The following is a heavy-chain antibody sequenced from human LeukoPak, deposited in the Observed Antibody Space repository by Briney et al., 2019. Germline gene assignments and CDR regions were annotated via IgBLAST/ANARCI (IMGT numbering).Heavy chain of an antibody. Sequence: TSETLSLTCTVSGGSISSYYWSWIRQPPGKGLEWIGYIYYSGSTNYNPPLKSRVTISVDTSKNQFSLKLSSVTAADTAVYYCARGQGFWSGYSRFDPWGQEPWSPSPQ. J-gene: IGHJ5*02. CDR3: ARGQGFWSGYSRFDP. D-gene: IGHD3-3*01. CDR1: GGSISSYY. V-gene: IGHV4-59*01. CDR2: IYYSGST.